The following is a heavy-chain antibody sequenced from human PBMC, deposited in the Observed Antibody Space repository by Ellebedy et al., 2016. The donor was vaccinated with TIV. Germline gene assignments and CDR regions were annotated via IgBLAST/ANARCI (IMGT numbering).Heavy chain of an antibody. J-gene: IGHJ5*02. CDR3: ARGVGATEWFDP. Sequence: GGSLRLXCAASGFTFSSYDMHWVRQATGKGLEWVSAIGTAGDTYYPGSVKGRFTISRENAKNSLYLQMNSLRAGDTAVYYWARGVGATEWFDPWGQGTLVTVSS. D-gene: IGHD1-26*01. CDR2: IGTAGDT. V-gene: IGHV3-13*04. CDR1: GFTFSSYD.